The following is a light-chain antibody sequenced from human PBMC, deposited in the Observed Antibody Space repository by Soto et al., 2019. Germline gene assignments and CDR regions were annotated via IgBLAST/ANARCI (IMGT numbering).Light chain of an antibody. CDR1: QSISSW. CDR3: QQYNSYPWT. V-gene: IGKV1-5*03. Sequence: DIQMTQSPSTLSASVGDRVTITCRASQSISSWLAWYQQKPGKAPNLLIYKASSLESGVPSRFSGSASGTEFTLTISSLQPDDFATYYCQQYNSYPWTFGQGTKVESK. CDR2: KAS. J-gene: IGKJ1*01.